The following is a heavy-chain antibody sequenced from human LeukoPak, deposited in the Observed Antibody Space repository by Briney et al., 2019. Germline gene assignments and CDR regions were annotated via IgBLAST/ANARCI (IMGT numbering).Heavy chain of an antibody. J-gene: IGHJ6*02. Sequence: GGSLRLSCAASGFTFSSYGMHWVRQAPGKGLEWVALISYDGSNKYYTDSVKGRFTISRDNSKNTLYLQINSLRAEDTAVYFCARDRDILTGFYYYGMDVWGRGTTVTVSS. CDR1: GFTFSSYG. V-gene: IGHV3-30*19. D-gene: IGHD3-9*01. CDR2: ISYDGSNK. CDR3: ARDRDILTGFYYYGMDV.